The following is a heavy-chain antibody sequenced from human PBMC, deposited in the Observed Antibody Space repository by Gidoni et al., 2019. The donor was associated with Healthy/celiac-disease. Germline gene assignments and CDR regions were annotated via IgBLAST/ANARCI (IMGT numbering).Heavy chain of an antibody. D-gene: IGHD5-18*01. J-gene: IGHJ4*02. CDR1: GGSISSYY. Sequence: QVQLQESGPGLVKPSETLSLTCTVSGGSISSYYWSWIRQPPGKGLQWIGYIYYSGSTNYNPSLKSRVTISVDTSKNQFSLKLSSVTAADTAVYYCASMGYSYGSRYWGQGTLVTVSS. V-gene: IGHV4-59*08. CDR2: IYYSGST. CDR3: ASMGYSYGSRY.